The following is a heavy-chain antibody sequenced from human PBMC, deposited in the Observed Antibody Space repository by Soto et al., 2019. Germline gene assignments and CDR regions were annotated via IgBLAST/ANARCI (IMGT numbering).Heavy chain of an antibody. Sequence: GGSLRLSCAASGFTFSSYAMHWVRQAPGKGLEWVAVISYDGSNKYYADSVKGRFTISRDNSKNTLYLQMNSLRAEDTAVYYCVGGDYVITSWFDPWGQGTLVTVSS. CDR1: GFTFSSYA. J-gene: IGHJ5*02. CDR3: VGGDYVITSWFDP. D-gene: IGHD3-22*01. V-gene: IGHV3-30-3*01. CDR2: ISYDGSNK.